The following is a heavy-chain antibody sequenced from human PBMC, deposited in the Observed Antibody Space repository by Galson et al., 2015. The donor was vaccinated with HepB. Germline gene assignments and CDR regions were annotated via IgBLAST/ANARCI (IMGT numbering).Heavy chain of an antibody. CDR2: IIPILGIA. CDR3: ARDSIAVAGPPDY. Sequence: SVKVSCKASGGTFSSYAISWVRQAPGQGLEWMGRIIPILGIANYAQKFQGRVTITADKSTSTAYMELSSLRSEDTAVYYGARDSIAVAGPPDYWGQGTLVTVSS. J-gene: IGHJ4*02. D-gene: IGHD6-19*01. CDR1: GGTFSSYA. V-gene: IGHV1-69*04.